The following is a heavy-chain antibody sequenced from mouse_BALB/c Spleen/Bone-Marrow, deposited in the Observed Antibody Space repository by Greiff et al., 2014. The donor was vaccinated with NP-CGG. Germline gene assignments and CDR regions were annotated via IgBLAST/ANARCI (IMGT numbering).Heavy chain of an antibody. CDR2: IWGDGTT. CDR3: AREKYGNYYAMGY. CDR1: GFSLTDYG. J-gene: IGHJ4*01. D-gene: IGHD2-10*02. Sequence: VKLVESGPGLVAPSQSLSITCTVSGFSLTDYGTNWVRQPPGKGLEWLGMIWGDGTTDYNSALRSRLSINKDNSRSQVFLKMNSLQTDDTARYYCAREKYGNYYAMGYWGQGTSVTVSS. V-gene: IGHV2-6-7*01.